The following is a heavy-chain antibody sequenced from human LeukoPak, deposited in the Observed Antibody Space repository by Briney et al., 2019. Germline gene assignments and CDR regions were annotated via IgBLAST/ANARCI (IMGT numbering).Heavy chain of an antibody. CDR2: IRSKANSYAT. CDR1: GFTFSGSA. D-gene: IGHD6-13*01. CDR3: TRGAGAAAGQYYYYYYYMDV. V-gene: IGHV3-73*01. J-gene: IGHJ6*03. Sequence: PGGSLRLSCAASGFTFSGSAMHWVRQASGKGLEWVGRIRSKANSYATAYAASVKGRFTISRDDSKNTAYPQMNSPKTEDTAVYYCTRGAGAAAGQYYYYYYYMDVWGKGTTVTVSS.